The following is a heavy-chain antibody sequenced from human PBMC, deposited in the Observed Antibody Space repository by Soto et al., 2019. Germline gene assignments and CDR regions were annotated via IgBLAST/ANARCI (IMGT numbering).Heavy chain of an antibody. CDR3: TRGIAVADLDY. D-gene: IGHD6-19*01. CDR1: GFTFGDYA. Sequence: SLRLSCTASGFTFGDYAMSWVRQAPGKGLEWVGFIRSKAYGGTTEYAASVKGRFTISRDDSKSIAYLQMNSLKTEDTAVYYCTRGIAVADLDYRGQGTLVTVSS. CDR2: IRSKAYGGTT. J-gene: IGHJ4*02. V-gene: IGHV3-49*04.